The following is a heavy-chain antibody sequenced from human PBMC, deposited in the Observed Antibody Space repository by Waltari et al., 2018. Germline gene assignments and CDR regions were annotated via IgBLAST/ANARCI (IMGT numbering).Heavy chain of an antibody. V-gene: IGHV3-7*01. J-gene: IGHJ4*02. CDR2: IKQDGSNK. D-gene: IGHD4-17*01. CDR3: AKDVNLRGYFDY. CDR1: GFTFSSYW. Sequence: EVQLVETGGGLIQPGGSLRLSCAASGFTFSSYWMSWVRQAPGKGLEWVANIKQDGSNKYYADSVKGRFTISRDNSKNTLYLQMNSLRAEDTAMYYCAKDVNLRGYFDYWGQGTLVTVSS.